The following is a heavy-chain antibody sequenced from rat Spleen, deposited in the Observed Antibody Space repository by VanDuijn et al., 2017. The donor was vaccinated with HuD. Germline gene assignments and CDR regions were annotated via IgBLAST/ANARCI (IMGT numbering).Heavy chain of an antibody. CDR3: SSNNFDY. Sequence: EVQLVESGGGLVQPGRSLKLSCVASGFTFSDYYMAWVRQAPKKGLEWVASISYEGSATYYGDSVKGRFTISRENAKGTLYLQMNSLRSEDTATYYCSSNNFDYWGQGVMVTVSS. CDR2: ISYEGSAT. D-gene: IGHD1-10*01. CDR1: GFTFSDYY. V-gene: IGHV5-22*01. J-gene: IGHJ2*01.